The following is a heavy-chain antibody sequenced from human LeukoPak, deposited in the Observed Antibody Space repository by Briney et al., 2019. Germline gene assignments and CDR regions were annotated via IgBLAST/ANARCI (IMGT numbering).Heavy chain of an antibody. CDR1: GFTFGDYA. D-gene: IGHD6-19*01. V-gene: IGHV3-49*03. J-gene: IGHJ4*02. CDR2: IRSKAYDGTT. Sequence: GGSLRLSCTASGFTFGDYAMSWFRQAPGNGLEWVGFIRSKAYDGTTEYAASVKGRFTISRDDSKSIAYLQMNSLKTEDTAVYYCTRASTSGWVTIDYWGQGTLVTVSS. CDR3: TRASTSGWVTIDY.